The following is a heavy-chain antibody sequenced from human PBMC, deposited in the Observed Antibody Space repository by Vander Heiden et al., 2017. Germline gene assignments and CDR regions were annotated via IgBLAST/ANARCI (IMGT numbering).Heavy chain of an antibody. V-gene: IGHV1-69*01. CDR3: ARAPYGDWLYYFDY. J-gene: IGHJ4*02. CDR1: GGTFRSYA. CDR2: IIPIFGTA. Sequence: QVQLVQSGAEVKKPGSSVKVTCKASGGTFRSYAISWVRQAPGQGLEWMGGIIPIFGTANYAQKFQGRVTITADESTSTAYMELSSLRSEDTAVYYCARAPYGDWLYYFDYWGQGTLVTVSS. D-gene: IGHD4-17*01.